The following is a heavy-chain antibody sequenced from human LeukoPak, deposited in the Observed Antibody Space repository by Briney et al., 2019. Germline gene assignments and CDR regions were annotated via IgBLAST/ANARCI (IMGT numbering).Heavy chain of an antibody. CDR1: EFSFAVEW. Sequence: GGSLRLSCAASEFSFAVEWMTWVRQAPGTGLEWVATIKGDGSEKYYVDSVKGRFTISRDNSKNTLYLQMNSLRAEDTAVYYCAKRASSSWYIDYWGQGTLVTVSS. J-gene: IGHJ4*02. V-gene: IGHV3-7*03. CDR3: AKRASSSWYIDY. D-gene: IGHD6-13*01. CDR2: IKGDGSEK.